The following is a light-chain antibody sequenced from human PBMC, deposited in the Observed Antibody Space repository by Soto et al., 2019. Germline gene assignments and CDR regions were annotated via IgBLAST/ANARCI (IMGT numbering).Light chain of an antibody. J-gene: IGKJ2*03. CDR3: QQYGRSPHS. V-gene: IGKV3-15*01. CDR2: GAS. Sequence: DIVMTQSPATLSVAPGERVTFSCRASQGVSRKLAWYQHKPGQAPRLLISGASTGATGIPARFSGSGSGTEFTLTISSLQSEDCAIYYCQQYGRSPHSFGRGTHLEIK. CDR1: QGVSRK.